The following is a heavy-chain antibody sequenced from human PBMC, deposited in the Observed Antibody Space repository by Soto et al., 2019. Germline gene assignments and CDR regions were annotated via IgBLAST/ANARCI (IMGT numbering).Heavy chain of an antibody. CDR2: IYYSGST. J-gene: IGHJ6*03. CDR1: GGSISSYY. CDR3: AMLRRSGDTCYYYYMDV. Sequence: PLETLSLTCTVSGGSISSYYWSWIRQPPGKGLEWIGYIYYSGSTNYNPSLKSRVTISVDTSKNQFSLKLSSVTAADTAVYYCAMLRRSGDTCYYYYMDVWGKGTTVTVSS. V-gene: IGHV4-59*08. D-gene: IGHD2-21*02.